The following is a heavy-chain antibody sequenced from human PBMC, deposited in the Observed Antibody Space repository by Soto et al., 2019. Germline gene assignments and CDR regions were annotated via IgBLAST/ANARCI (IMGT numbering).Heavy chain of an antibody. CDR3: ATAGSYRFDN. V-gene: IGHV3-74*01. D-gene: IGHD3-16*02. CDR2: MDSGGRTI. J-gene: IGHJ4*02. CDR1: GFPFSTYW. Sequence: EVQLVESGGGLVQPGGSLRLSCAASGFPFSTYWMHWVRQAPGKGLVWVSRMDSGGRTINYADSVEGRFTISRDNAKNTLYLQMNSLSDEDTAVDYCATAGSYRFDNRGQGTLVTVSA.